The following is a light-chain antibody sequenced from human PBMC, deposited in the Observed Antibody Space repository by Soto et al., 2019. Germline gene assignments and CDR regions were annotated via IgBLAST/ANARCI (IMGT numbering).Light chain of an antibody. CDR2: GAS. Sequence: EIVMTQSPATLSVSPGERATLSCRASQSVSSYLAWYQQKPGQAPRLLIYGASTRATGIPARFSGSGSGTEFILTISSLQSEDFAVYYCQQYSKWPLTFGGGTMVDIK. CDR3: QQYSKWPLT. V-gene: IGKV3-15*01. J-gene: IGKJ4*01. CDR1: QSVSSY.